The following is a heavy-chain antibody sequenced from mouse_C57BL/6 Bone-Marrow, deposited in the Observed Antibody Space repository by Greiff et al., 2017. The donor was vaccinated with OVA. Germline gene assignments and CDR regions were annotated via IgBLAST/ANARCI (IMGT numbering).Heavy chain of an antibody. CDR3: ARRTDAMDY. CDR2: IDPSDSYT. Sequence: QVQLQQPGAELVKPGASVKLSCKASGYTFTSYWMQWVKQRPGQGLEWIGEIDPSDSYTNYNQKFKGKATLTVDTSTSTAYMQLSSLTSEDSAVYYSARRTDAMDYWGQGTSVTVSS. CDR1: GYTFTSYW. J-gene: IGHJ4*01. V-gene: IGHV1-50*01.